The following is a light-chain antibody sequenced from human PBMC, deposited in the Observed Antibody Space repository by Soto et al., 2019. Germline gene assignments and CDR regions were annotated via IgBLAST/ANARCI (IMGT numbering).Light chain of an antibody. Sequence: DIPMTQSPSSLSASVGDRVTITCQASQDISNYLNWYQQKPGKAPKLLIYDASNLETGVPSRFSGSGSGTDFTFTISSLQPEDIATYYCQQFAYLPYTFGQGTKLEIK. CDR1: QDISNY. CDR3: QQFAYLPYT. V-gene: IGKV1-33*01. CDR2: DAS. J-gene: IGKJ2*01.